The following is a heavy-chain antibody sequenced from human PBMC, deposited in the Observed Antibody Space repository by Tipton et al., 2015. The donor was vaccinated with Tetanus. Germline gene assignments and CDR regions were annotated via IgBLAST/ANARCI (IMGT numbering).Heavy chain of an antibody. Sequence: TLSLTCAVSGGSFRGYSWSWVRQPPGKGLEWIGEINHSGKPTYNPSLKSRVTMSLDTSNHHFSLSLSSVTAVGTAVYYCARDINYASDYWGQGTLVTVSS. CDR2: INHSGKP. CDR1: GGSFRGYS. V-gene: IGHV4-34*01. J-gene: IGHJ4*02. D-gene: IGHD4-11*01. CDR3: ARDINYASDY.